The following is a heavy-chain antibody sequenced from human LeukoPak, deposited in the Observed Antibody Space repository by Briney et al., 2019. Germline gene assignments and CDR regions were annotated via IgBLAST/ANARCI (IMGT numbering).Heavy chain of an antibody. J-gene: IGHJ6*04. D-gene: IGHD3-10*02. V-gene: IGHV3-74*01. Sequence: GGSLRLSCATSGFTFSNYWMHWVRQAPGKGLVWVSQINTDGSMTFYADSVKGRFTISRDNAKNTVFLLMNSLEAEDTAVYYCAELGITMIGGVWGKGTTVTISS. CDR1: GFTFSNYW. CDR3: AELGITMIGGV. CDR2: INTDGSMT.